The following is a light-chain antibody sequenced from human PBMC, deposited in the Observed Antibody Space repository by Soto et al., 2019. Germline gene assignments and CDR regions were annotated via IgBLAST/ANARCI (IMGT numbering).Light chain of an antibody. J-gene: IGLJ1*01. CDR1: SSDVGSYNL. CDR2: EGS. Sequence: QSVLTQPASVSGSPGQSITISCTGTSSDVGSYNLVSWYQQHPGKAPKLMIYEGSKRPSGVSNRFSGSKSGNTASLTISGLQAEDEADYYCGSYAGSNNFLYVFGTGTKVTVL. V-gene: IGLV2-23*03. CDR3: GSYAGSNNFLYV.